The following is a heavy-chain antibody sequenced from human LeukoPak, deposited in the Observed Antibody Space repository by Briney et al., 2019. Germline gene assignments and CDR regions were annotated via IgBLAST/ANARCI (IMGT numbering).Heavy chain of an antibody. D-gene: IGHD3/OR15-3a*01. CDR2: IRDSGEA. CDR1: GFRVSDYY. CDR3: ARDRAANQDWVEFDP. V-gene: IGHV3-66*03. J-gene: IGHJ5*02. Sequence: PGGSLRLSCAASGFRVSDYYMSWVRQAPGKGLEWVGLIRDSGEAFYADFARGRFAISRDESENTLYLQMNSLRVEDTAVYSCARDRAANQDWVEFDPWGQGTPVIVSS.